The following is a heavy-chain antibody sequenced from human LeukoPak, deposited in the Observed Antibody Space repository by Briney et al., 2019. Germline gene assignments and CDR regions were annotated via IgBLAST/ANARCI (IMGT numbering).Heavy chain of an antibody. D-gene: IGHD3-3*01. Sequence: SETLSLTCAVYGGSFSGYYWSWIRQPPGKGLEWIGEINHSGSTNYNPSLKSRVTISVDTSKNQFSLKLSSVTAGDTAVYYCARGVRFPVGFDPWGQGTLVTVSS. CDR1: GGSFSGYY. CDR3: ARGVRFPVGFDP. CDR2: INHSGST. V-gene: IGHV4-34*01. J-gene: IGHJ5*02.